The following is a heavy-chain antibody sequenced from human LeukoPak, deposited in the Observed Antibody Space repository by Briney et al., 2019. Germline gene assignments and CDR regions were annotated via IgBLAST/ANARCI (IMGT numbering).Heavy chain of an antibody. J-gene: IGHJ4*02. V-gene: IGHV3-21*01. D-gene: IGHD2-2*01. CDR2: ISSSSYI. CDR1: GFTFSSYS. Sequence: GGSLRLSCAASGFTFSSYSMNWVRQAPGKGLEWVSSISSSSYIYYADSVKGRFTISRDNAKNSLYLQMNSLRAEDTAVYYCARELRDTVVVTYYFDYWGQGTLVTVSS. CDR3: ARELRDTVVVTYYFDY.